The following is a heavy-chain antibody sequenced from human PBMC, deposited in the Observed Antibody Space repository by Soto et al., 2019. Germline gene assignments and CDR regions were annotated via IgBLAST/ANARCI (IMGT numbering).Heavy chain of an antibody. Sequence: SETLSLTCAVSGGSISSGGNSWSWIRQPPGKGLEWIGYIYHSGSTYYNPSLKSRVTISVDRSKNQFSLKLNSVTAADTAVYYCAREGGDNSWYDFWGQGALVTVSS. CDR3: AREGGDNSWYDF. CDR1: GGSISSGGNS. D-gene: IGHD2-21*02. V-gene: IGHV4-30-2*01. J-gene: IGHJ5*01. CDR2: IYHSGST.